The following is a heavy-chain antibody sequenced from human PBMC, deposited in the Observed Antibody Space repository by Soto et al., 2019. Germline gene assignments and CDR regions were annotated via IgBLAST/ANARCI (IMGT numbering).Heavy chain of an antibody. CDR3: ARDTPKGDYGGNSAAFDI. CDR2: INPSGGST. CDR1: GYTFTSYY. V-gene: IGHV1-46*01. D-gene: IGHD4-17*01. Sequence: ASVKVSCKASGYTFTSYYMHWVRQAPGQGLEWMGIINPSGGSTSYAQKFQGRVTMTRDTSTSTVYMELSSLRSEDTAVYYCARDTPKGDYGGNSAAFDIWGQGAMVTVSS. J-gene: IGHJ3*02.